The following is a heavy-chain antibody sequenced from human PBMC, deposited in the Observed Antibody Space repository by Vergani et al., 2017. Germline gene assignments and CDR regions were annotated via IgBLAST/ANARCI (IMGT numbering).Heavy chain of an antibody. D-gene: IGHD6-13*01. Sequence: EVQLLESGGGLVQPGGSLRLSCAASGFTVSSNYMSWVRQAPGKGLEWVSVIYSGGSTYYADSVKGRFTISRHNSKNTLYLQMNSLRAEDTAVYYCARGYAAAPYYFDYWGQGTLVTVSS. CDR1: GFTVSSNY. CDR3: ARGYAAAPYYFDY. V-gene: IGHV3-53*04. J-gene: IGHJ4*02. CDR2: IYSGGST.